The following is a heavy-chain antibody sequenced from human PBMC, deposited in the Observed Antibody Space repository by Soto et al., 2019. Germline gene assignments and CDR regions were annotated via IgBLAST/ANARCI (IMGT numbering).Heavy chain of an antibody. D-gene: IGHD6-19*01. V-gene: IGHV3-23*01. CDR1: GFTFSNYA. J-gene: IGHJ4*02. CDR3: AKKEFANGWYYFDY. CDR2: VSGSGGST. Sequence: EVQLLESGGGLVQPGGSLRLSCVASGFTFSNYAMTWVRQAPGKGLEWVSRVSGSGGSTFYADSVKGRFTISRDNSKNKVYLKMNSLRAEDTAVYYCAKKEFANGWYYFDYWGRGTLVTVSS.